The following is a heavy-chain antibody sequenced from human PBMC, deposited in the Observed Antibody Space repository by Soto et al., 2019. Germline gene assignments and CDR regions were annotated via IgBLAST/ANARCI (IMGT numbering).Heavy chain of an antibody. CDR2: INHSGST. CDR3: AIPTVGDYMDV. V-gene: IGHV4-34*01. J-gene: IGHJ6*03. Sequence: PSETLSLTCAVYGGSFIGYYWSWIRQPPGKGLEWIGEINHSGSTNYNPSLKSRVTISVDTSKNQFSLKLSSVTAADTAVYYCAIPTVGDYMDVWGKGTTVTVSS. CDR1: GGSFIGYY. D-gene: IGHD4-4*01.